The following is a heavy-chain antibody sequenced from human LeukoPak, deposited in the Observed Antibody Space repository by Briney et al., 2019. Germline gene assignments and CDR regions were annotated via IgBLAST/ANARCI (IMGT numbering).Heavy chain of an antibody. CDR2: IYPGDSDT. J-gene: IGHJ6*02. V-gene: IGHV5-51*01. CDR1: GYSFPNYW. Sequence: EYLKISCKGSGYSFPNYWIGWVRQVPGKGLEWIGIIYPGDSDTRHSPSFQGQVTISADKSISTAYLQWSSLKASDTAMYYCARHFSQQLSYYYYGMDVWGQGTTVTVSS. CDR3: ARHFSQQLSYYYYGMDV. D-gene: IGHD6-13*01.